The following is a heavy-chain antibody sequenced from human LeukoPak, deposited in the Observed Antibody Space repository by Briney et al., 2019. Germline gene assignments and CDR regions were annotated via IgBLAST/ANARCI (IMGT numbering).Heavy chain of an antibody. Sequence: SETLSLTCAVSGVSFNDYYWSWVRQTPGKGLEWIGEINHSGYTNDSPSLKSRVTLSIDMSRKQFSLNLRSVTVADTGIYYCTRMTTGHDYWGQGTLVTVPS. CDR2: INHSGYT. V-gene: IGHV4-34*01. J-gene: IGHJ4*02. CDR3: TRMTTGHDY. D-gene: IGHD4-17*01. CDR1: GVSFNDYY.